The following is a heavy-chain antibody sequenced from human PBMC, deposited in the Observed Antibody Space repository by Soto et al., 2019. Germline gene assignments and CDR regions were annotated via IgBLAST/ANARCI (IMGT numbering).Heavy chain of an antibody. V-gene: IGHV3-49*05. CDR1: GFTFGDYA. CDR2: IRSKAYGGTT. J-gene: IGHJ6*02. D-gene: IGHD2-2*03. CDR3: TSELDVEALYYYYYGMDV. Sequence: EVQLVESGGGLVKPGRSLRLSCTASGFTFGDYAMSWFRQAPGKGLEWVGFIRSKAYGGTTEYAASVKGRFTISRDDSKSIAYLQMNSLKTEDTAVYYCTSELDVEALYYYYYGMDVWGQGTTVTVSS.